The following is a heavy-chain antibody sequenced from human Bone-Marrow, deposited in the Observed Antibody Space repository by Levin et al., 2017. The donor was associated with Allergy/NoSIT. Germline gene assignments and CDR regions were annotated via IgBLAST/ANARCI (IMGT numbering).Heavy chain of an antibody. CDR1: AYTFRGYG. CDR2: ISVYNGKT. J-gene: IGHJ6*02. Sequence: ASVKVSCKASAYTFRGYGISWVRQAPGQALEWMGWISVYNGKTRYAPQFQGRVTMTADTSTDNASMELSGLRPDDTAVYYCARDGLRGGGRAAAGIDFYCLGMDLWGQGTTVTVSS. CDR3: ARDGLRGGGRAAAGIDFYCLGMDL. D-gene: IGHD6-13*01. V-gene: IGHV1-18*04.